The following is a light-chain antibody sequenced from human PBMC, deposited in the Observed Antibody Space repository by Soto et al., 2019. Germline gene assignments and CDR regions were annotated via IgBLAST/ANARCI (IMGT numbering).Light chain of an antibody. Sequence: QSVLTHPPSSSGTPWQRVTISCSGSRSNIGSNNVYWYQQLPGTAPKLLIYSNDKRPSGVPDRFSGSKSGTSASLAISGLRSEDEADYYCAAWDDSLNGVYVFGPGTKVTVL. J-gene: IGLJ1*01. CDR2: SND. CDR1: RSNIGSNN. V-gene: IGLV1-44*01. CDR3: AAWDDSLNGVYV.